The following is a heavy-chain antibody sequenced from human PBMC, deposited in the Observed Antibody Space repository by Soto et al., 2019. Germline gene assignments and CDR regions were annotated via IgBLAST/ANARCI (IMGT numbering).Heavy chain of an antibody. D-gene: IGHD3-16*01. CDR2: IKPKNGST. J-gene: IGHJ4*02. V-gene: IGHV1-2*04. Sequence: MGSSWVSGGSITSSSMQWVRQAQGQGRGWMGWIKPKNGSTNYARKLQGCATMSRDTSSTTFYRELRNLKADDTGVYSSAIQDGGVVYWGQGTLVTVSS. CDR1: GGSITSSS. CDR3: AIQDGGVVY.